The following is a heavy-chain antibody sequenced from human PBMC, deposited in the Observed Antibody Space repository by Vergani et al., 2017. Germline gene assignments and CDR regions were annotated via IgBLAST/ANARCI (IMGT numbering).Heavy chain of an antibody. D-gene: IGHD6-19*01. J-gene: IGHJ4*02. CDR2: IYYSGST. CDR1: GGSISSYY. V-gene: IGHV4-59*01. Sequence: QVQLQESGPGLVKPSETLSLTCTVSGGSISSYYWSWIRQPPGKGLEWIGSIYYSGSTNYNPALKSRVTISVDTSKNQFSLKLSAVTAADTAVYDCARDVAVAGLDYWGQGTLVTVSS. CDR3: ARDVAVAGLDY.